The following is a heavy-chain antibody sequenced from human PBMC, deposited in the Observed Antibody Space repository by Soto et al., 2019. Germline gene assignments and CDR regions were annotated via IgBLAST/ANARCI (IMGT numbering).Heavy chain of an antibody. D-gene: IGHD3-22*01. J-gene: IGHJ4*02. CDR2: ISGSGGST. V-gene: IGHV3-23*01. CDR1: GFTFSSYA. Sequence: GGSLRLSCAASGFTFSSYAMSWVRQAPGKGLEWVSAISGSGGSTYYADSVKGRFTISRDNSENTLYLQMNSLRAEDTAVYYCAKGPKVYYYDSSGYNWGQGTLVTVSS. CDR3: AKGPKVYYYDSSGYN.